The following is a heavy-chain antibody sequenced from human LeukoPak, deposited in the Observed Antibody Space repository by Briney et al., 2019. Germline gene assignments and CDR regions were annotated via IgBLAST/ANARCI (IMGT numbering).Heavy chain of an antibody. CDR1: GFPFSNAW. J-gene: IGHJ4*02. CDR2: ISGSGGST. D-gene: IGHD6-19*01. CDR3: AKGDSSGWLFDY. V-gene: IGHV3-23*01. Sequence: PGGSLRLSCAASGFPFSNAWMSWVRQAPGKGLEWVLSISGSGGSTYYADSVKGRFTISRDNSKNTLSLQMSSLRAEDTAVYYCAKGDSSGWLFDYWGQGTLVTVSS.